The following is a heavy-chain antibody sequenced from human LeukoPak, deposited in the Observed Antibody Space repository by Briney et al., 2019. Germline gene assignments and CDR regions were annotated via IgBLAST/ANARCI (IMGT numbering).Heavy chain of an antibody. CDR2: INSDGSST. D-gene: IGHD4-17*01. CDR1: GFTFSSYW. J-gene: IGHJ4*02. CDR3: ARVSYGDLYYFDY. Sequence: GGSLRLSCAASGFTFSSYWMHWVRQAPGRGLVWVSRINSDGSSTSYADSVKGRFTISRDNAKNTLYLQMNSLRAEDTAVYYCARVSYGDLYYFDYWGQGTLVTVSS. V-gene: IGHV3-74*01.